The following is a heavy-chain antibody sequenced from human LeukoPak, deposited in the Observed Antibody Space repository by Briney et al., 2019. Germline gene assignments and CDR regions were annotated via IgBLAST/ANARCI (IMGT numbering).Heavy chain of an antibody. J-gene: IGHJ4*02. CDR1: GFTFSSNL. Sequence: PGGSLRLSCAASGFTFSSNLMQWVRQGPGKGLVWVSHINSDGRSTRYADSGKGRFTISRDNAKNTVYLQMNSLRAEDTAVYFCARDFSGAIDYWGQGTQVTVSS. V-gene: IGHV3-74*01. D-gene: IGHD3-10*01. CDR2: INSDGRST. CDR3: ARDFSGAIDY.